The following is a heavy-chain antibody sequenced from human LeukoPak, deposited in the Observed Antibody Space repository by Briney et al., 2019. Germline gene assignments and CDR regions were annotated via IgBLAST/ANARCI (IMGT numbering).Heavy chain of an antibody. Sequence: SETLSLTCTVSGYSISSGYYWGWIRQPPGKGLEWIGSGSTYYNPSLKSRVTISVDTSKNQFSLKLSPVTAADTAVYFCASPRGDDSGGYYTWYFYHWGQGILVTVSS. V-gene: IGHV4-38-2*02. CDR2: SGST. J-gene: IGHJ1*01. CDR1: GYSISSGYY. CDR3: ASPRGDDSGGYYTWYFYH. D-gene: IGHD3-22*01.